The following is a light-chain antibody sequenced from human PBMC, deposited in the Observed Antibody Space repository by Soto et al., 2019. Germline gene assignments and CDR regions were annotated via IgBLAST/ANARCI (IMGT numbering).Light chain of an antibody. V-gene: IGKV1-6*01. Sequence: AIQMTQSPSSLSASVGDRVTITCRASQGIRNDLGWYQQKPGKAPKLLIHAASSLQSGVPSRFSGSGSGTDFTLTISSLQPEDFATYYCLQDYNYSWTFGQGTKVDIK. CDR1: QGIRND. CDR2: AAS. J-gene: IGKJ1*01. CDR3: LQDYNYSWT.